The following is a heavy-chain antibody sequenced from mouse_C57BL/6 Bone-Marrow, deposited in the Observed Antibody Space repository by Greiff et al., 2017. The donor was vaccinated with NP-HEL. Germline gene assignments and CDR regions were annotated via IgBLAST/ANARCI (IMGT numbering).Heavy chain of an antibody. D-gene: IGHD1-1*01. J-gene: IGHJ2*01. CDR2: IYPGDGDT. Sequence: VQLQQSGAELVKPGASVKISCKASGYAFSSYWMNWVKQRPGKGLEWIGQIYPGDGDTNYNGKFKGKATLTADKSSSTAYMQLSSLTSEDSAVYFCASGYYASYFDYWGQGTTLTVSS. V-gene: IGHV1-80*01. CDR1: GYAFSSYW. CDR3: ASGYYASYFDY.